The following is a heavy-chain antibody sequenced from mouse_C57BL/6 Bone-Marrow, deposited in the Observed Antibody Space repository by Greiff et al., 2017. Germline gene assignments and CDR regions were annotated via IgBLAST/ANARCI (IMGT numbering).Heavy chain of an antibody. CDR2: IDPSDSYT. CDR1: GYTFTSYW. Sequence: QVQLQQPGAELVKPGASVKLSCKASGYTFTSYWMQWVKQRPGQGLEWIGEIDPSDSYTNYNQKFKGKATLTVDTSSSTAYMQLSSLTSEDSAVYYCARDYDVNYYAMDYCGQGTSVTVSS. V-gene: IGHV1-50*01. CDR3: ARDYDVNYYAMDY. J-gene: IGHJ4*01. D-gene: IGHD2-4*01.